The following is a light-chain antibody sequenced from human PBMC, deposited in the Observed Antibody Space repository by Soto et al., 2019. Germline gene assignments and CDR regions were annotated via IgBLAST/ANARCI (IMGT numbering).Light chain of an antibody. CDR3: QHYDSSLWT. J-gene: IGKJ1*01. V-gene: IGKV3-20*01. Sequence: DIVLMQSPGTLSLSPGERATLSCRASQSVRSTYLAWYQQKPGQAPRLLIYDASSRATGIPDRFSGSGSGTDFTLTISRLEPEDFAVYYCQHYDSSLWTFGQGTQVDVK. CDR1: QSVRSTY. CDR2: DAS.